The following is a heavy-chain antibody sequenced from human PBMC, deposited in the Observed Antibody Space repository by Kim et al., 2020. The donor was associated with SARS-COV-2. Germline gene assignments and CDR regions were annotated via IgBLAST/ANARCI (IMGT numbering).Heavy chain of an antibody. V-gene: IGHV3-23*01. CDR3: AKSDGYYYGSGSYYPVFDY. J-gene: IGHJ4*02. Sequence: GGSLRLSCAASGFTFSSYAMSWVRQAPGKGLEWVSAISGSGGSTYYADSVKGRFTISRDNSKNTLYLQMNSLRAEDTAVYYCAKSDGYYYGSGSYYPVFDYWGQGTLVTVSS. CDR2: ISGSGGST. D-gene: IGHD3-10*01. CDR1: GFTFSSYA.